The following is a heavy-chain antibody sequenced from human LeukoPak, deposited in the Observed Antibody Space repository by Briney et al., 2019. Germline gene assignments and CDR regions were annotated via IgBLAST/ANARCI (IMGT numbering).Heavy chain of an antibody. Sequence: SGGSLRLSCAASGFTVSSNYMNWVRQAPGKGLEWVSTIYSDDSTYYGDSVEGRFTISRDNSKNTLFLQMNSLRVEDTAVYYCARGRDRTSSFDCWGQGALDTVSS. CDR1: GFTVSSNY. J-gene: IGHJ4*02. V-gene: IGHV3-53*01. CDR3: ARGRDRTSSFDC. CDR2: IYSDDST. D-gene: IGHD2-2*01.